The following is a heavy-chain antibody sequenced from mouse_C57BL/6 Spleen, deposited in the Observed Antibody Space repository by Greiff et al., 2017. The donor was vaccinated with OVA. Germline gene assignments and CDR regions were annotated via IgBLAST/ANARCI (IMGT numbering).Heavy chain of an antibody. V-gene: IGHV5-17*01. J-gene: IGHJ2*01. CDR3: ATMVGSYFDY. Sequence: EVKLVESGGGLVKPGGSLKLSCAASGFTFSDYGMHWVRQAPEKGLEWVAYISNGSSTIYYADTVKGRFTISRDNAKNTLFLQMTSLRSEDTAMYYCATMVGSYFDYWGQGTTLTVSS. CDR1: GFTFSDYG. D-gene: IGHD2-2*01. CDR2: ISNGSSTI.